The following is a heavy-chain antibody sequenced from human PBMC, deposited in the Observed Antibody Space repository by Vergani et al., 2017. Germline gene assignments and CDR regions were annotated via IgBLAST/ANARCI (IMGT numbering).Heavy chain of an antibody. J-gene: IGHJ5*02. V-gene: IGHV3-20*04. CDR1: GFSFDDYG. Sequence: EVQLVESGGGVVRPGGSLRLSCAASGFSFDDYGMSWVRQAPGKGLEWVSGINWNGGSTGYTDSVKGRFTISRDNAKNTLHLQINNLRVEDTAVYYCARGNYYGSGTYVDPWGQGTLVTVSS. CDR3: ARGNYYGSGTYVDP. D-gene: IGHD3-10*01. CDR2: INWNGGST.